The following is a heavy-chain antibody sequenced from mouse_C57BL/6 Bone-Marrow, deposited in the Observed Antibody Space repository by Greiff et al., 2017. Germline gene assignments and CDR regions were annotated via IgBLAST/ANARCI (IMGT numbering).Heavy chain of an antibody. CDR1: GYTFTSYW. V-gene: IGHV1-50*01. CDR2: IDPSDSYT. D-gene: IGHD1-2*01. J-gene: IGHJ2*01. Sequence: QVHVKQSGAELVKPGASVKLSCKASGYTFTSYWMQWVKQRPGQGLEWIGEIDPSDSYTNYNQKFKGKATLTVDKSSSTAYMQLSSLTSEDSAVYDCARSSLQLKDYWDQGTTLTVSS. CDR3: ARSSLQLKDY.